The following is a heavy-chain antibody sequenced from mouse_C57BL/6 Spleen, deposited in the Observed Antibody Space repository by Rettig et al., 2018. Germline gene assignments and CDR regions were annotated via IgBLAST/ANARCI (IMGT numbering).Heavy chain of an antibody. CDR2: IDPETGGT. J-gene: IGHJ3*01. Sequence: HGLEWVGAIDPETGGTAYNQKFKGKAILTADKSSSTAYMELRSLTSEDSAVYYCTRWFAYWGQGTLVTVSA. CDR3: TRWFAY. V-gene: IGHV1-15*01.